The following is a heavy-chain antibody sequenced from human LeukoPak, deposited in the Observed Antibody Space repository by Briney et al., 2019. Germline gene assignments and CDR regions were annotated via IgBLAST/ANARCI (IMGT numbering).Heavy chain of an antibody. J-gene: IGHJ4*02. V-gene: IGHV3-23*01. Sequence: GGSLRLSCAASGFTFSNYAMTWVRQAPGKGLQWVSAISGSGGSTYYADSVKGRFTVSRDNSKNTLYLQMNSLRAEGTAVYYCARAPCRGTSCYQFDSWGQGTLVTVSS. CDR2: ISGSGGST. D-gene: IGHD2-2*01. CDR3: ARAPCRGTSCYQFDS. CDR1: GFTFSNYA.